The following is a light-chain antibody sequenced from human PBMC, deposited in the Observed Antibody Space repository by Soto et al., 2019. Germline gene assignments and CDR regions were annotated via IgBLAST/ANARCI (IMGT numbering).Light chain of an antibody. CDR1: QSVDST. J-gene: IGKJ2*01. V-gene: IGKV3-15*01. CDR3: EQYHKWPPYT. Sequence: EIVMTQSPATLSVSQGETAALSCRASQSVDSTVAWYQQKPGQPPRLLIYDASTRAKGIPARFSGSGSGTEFTLTISRLQSDDCAVYVCEQYHKWPPYTFGQGTKLEIK. CDR2: DAS.